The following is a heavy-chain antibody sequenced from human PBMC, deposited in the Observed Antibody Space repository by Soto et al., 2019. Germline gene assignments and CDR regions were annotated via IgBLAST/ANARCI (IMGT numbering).Heavy chain of an antibody. CDR3: ARGVVVVTGATQENFDH. CDR2: INTGSTTI. J-gene: IGHJ4*02. Sequence: EVQLVESGGGLVQPGGSLRLSCAGSGFTFSTYSMNWVRQAPGKGLEWVSYINTGSTTIYYADSVKGRFTISRDNAKNSMYMQMNSLRDEDTAMYYCARGVVVVTGATQENFDHWSEGTLVTVTS. CDR1: GFTFSTYS. D-gene: IGHD2-21*02. V-gene: IGHV3-48*02.